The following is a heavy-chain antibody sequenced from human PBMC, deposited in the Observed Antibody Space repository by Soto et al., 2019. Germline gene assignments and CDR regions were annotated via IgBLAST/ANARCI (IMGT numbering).Heavy chain of an antibody. D-gene: IGHD2-15*01. CDR3: ARDRAIVVVVAATDWFDP. CDR1: GYTFTSDG. Sequence: ASVKGSCKASGYTFTSDGISWVRQAPGQGLEWMGWISAYNGNTNYAQKLQGRVTMTTDTSTSTAYMELRSLRSDDTAVYYCARDRAIVVVVAATDWFDPWGQGTLVTVSS. V-gene: IGHV1-18*01. CDR2: ISAYNGNT. J-gene: IGHJ5*02.